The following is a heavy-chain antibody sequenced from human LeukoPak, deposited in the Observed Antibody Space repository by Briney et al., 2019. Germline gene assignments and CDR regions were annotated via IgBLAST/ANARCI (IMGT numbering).Heavy chain of an antibody. J-gene: IGHJ4*02. Sequence: ASVKVSCKASGYTFTSYDMHWVRQATGQGLEWMGWMKPNSGNTGYAQKFQGRVTMTRNTSISTAYMELSSLRSEDTAVYFCARGPPASSSSDYWGQGTLVTVSS. CDR3: ARGPPASSSSDY. D-gene: IGHD6-13*01. CDR1: GYTFTSYD. CDR2: MKPNSGNT. V-gene: IGHV1-8*01.